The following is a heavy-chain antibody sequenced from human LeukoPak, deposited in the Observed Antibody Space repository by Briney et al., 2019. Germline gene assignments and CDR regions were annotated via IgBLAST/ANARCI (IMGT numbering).Heavy chain of an antibody. Sequence: SETLSLTCTVSGGSISSSSYYWGWIRQPPGKGLEWIGSIYYSGSTYYNPSLKSRVTISVDTSKNQFSLKLSSVTAADTAVYYCARTHYYDSSGYYPFDYWGQGTLVTVSS. CDR3: ARTHYYDSSGYYPFDY. V-gene: IGHV4-39*01. CDR2: IYYSGST. J-gene: IGHJ4*02. D-gene: IGHD3-22*01. CDR1: GGSISSSSYY.